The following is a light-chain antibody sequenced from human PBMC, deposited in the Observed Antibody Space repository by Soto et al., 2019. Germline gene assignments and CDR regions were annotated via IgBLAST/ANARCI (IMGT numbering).Light chain of an antibody. CDR1: HSVSSSY. J-gene: IGKJ5*01. Sequence: EIVLPQSPGTLSLSPGERATLSCRASHSVSSSYLAWYQQKPGQAPRLLIYGASSRATGIPDRFSGSGSGTDFTLTISRLEPEDFAVYYCQQYGSSLLITFGQGTRLEIK. CDR2: GAS. CDR3: QQYGSSLLIT. V-gene: IGKV3-20*01.